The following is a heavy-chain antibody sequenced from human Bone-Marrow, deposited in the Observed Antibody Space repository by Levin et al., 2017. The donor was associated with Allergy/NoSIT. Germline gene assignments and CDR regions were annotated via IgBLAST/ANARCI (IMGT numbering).Heavy chain of an antibody. CDR1: GGSFRSHA. J-gene: IGHJ5*02. CDR2: IIPFYGTT. Sequence: KISCKASGGSFRSHAISWVRQAPGQGLEWMGGIIPFYGTTNYAQKFQGRLTITADESTSTVNMELSSLRSEDTAVYYCARDRSSIWYYWFDRWGQGTLVTVSS. CDR3: ARDRSSIWYYWFDR. D-gene: IGHD6-13*01. V-gene: IGHV1-69*01.